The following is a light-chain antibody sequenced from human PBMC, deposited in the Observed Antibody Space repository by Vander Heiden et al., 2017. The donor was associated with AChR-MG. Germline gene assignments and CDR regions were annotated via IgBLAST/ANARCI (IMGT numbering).Light chain of an antibody. J-gene: IGKJ3*01. CDR1: QGISSY. Sequence: AIRITQSPSSLSASTGDRVTITCRASQGISSYLAWYQQKPGKAPKLLIYAASTLQSGVPSRFSGSGSGTDFTLTISCLQSEDFATYYCQQDDSYPRGFGHGTKVDIK. V-gene: IGKV1-8*01. CDR3: QQDDSYPRG. CDR2: AAS.